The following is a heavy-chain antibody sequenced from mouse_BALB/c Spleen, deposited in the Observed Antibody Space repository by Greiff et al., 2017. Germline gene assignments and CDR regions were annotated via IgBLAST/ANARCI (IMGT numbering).Heavy chain of an antibody. CDR1: GDSITSGY. CDR3: ARSGTTVVAGFDV. Sequence: EVKLMESGPSLVKPSQTLSLTCSVTGDSITSGYWNWIRKFPGNKLEYMGYISYSGSTYYNPSLKSRISITRDTSKNQYYLQLNSVTTEDTATYYCARSGTTVVAGFDVWGAGTTVTVSS. J-gene: IGHJ1*01. CDR2: ISYSGST. V-gene: IGHV3-8*02. D-gene: IGHD1-1*01.